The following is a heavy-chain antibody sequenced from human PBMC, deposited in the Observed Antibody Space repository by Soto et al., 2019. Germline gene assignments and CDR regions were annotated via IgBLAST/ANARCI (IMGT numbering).Heavy chain of an antibody. CDR3: ARLSPPGSLPPGLQPPLYCDPSSAWKGVY. D-gene: IGHD3-16*01. J-gene: IGHJ4*02. CDR1: GFTLGSYA. CDR2: IAFDGSNT. V-gene: IGHV3-30*04. Sequence: QVQLVESGGGVVQPGRSLRLSCVASGFTLGSYAMHWVRQAPGKGLEWVAGIAFDGSNTFYSDSVKGRFTISRDNSKRTAPLQINGLKAGDTAVYYCARLSPPGSLPPGLQPPLYCDPSSAWKGVYWGQGTLVTVSS.